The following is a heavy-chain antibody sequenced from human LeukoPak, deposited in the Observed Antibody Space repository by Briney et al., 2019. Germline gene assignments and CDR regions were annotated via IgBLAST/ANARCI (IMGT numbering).Heavy chain of an antibody. CDR3: ARIRPTPLIQLWLRGWFDP. CDR2: IYYSGST. D-gene: IGHD5-18*01. V-gene: IGHV4-39*01. CDR1: GGSISSSSYY. J-gene: IGHJ5*02. Sequence: SETLSLTCTVSGGSISSSSYYWGWIRQPPGKGLEWIGSIYYSGSTYYNPSLKSRVTISVDTSKNQFSLKLSSVTAADTAVYYCARIRPTPLIQLWLRGWFDPWGQGTLVTVSS.